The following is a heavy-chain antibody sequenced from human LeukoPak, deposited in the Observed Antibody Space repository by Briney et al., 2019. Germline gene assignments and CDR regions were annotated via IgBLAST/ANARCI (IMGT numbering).Heavy chain of an antibody. Sequence: HPGGSLRLSCAASGFSVSSNFMSWVRQAPGKGLEWVSVIYSGGTTYYADSVKGRFTISRDNSKNTLSLQMNNLRVEDTAVYYCARHGYGNNYMDVWGKGTTVTVSS. CDR3: ARHGYGNNYMDV. D-gene: IGHD1/OR15-1a*01. V-gene: IGHV3-53*01. CDR2: IYSGGTT. CDR1: GFSVSSNF. J-gene: IGHJ6*03.